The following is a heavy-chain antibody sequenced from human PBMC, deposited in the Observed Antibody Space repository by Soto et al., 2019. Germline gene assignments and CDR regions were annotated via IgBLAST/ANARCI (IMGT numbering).Heavy chain of an antibody. J-gene: IGHJ4*02. D-gene: IGHD3-22*01. V-gene: IGHV1-69*13. CDR1: GGTFSSYA. Sequence: SVKVSCKASGGTFSSYAISWVRPAPGQGLEWMGGIIPIFGTANYAQKFQGRVTITADESTSTAYTELSSLRSEDTAVYYCARGATRITMNRYFDYWGQGTLVTVSS. CDR3: ARGATRITMNRYFDY. CDR2: IIPIFGTA.